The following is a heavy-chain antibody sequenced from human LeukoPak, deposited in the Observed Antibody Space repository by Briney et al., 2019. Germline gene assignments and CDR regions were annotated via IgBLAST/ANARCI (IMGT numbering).Heavy chain of an antibody. Sequence: AETLSLTCTVSGGSISSSYWSWIRQPPGKGLEWIGYISYSGSTNYNPSLQSRVTRSIDTSKNQFSLKLSSVTAADTAVYYCARVNLYGSDSNQHGYWGQASLASVSS. V-gene: IGHV4-59*01. CDR2: ISYSGST. D-gene: IGHD3-10*01. J-gene: IGHJ4*02. CDR1: GGSISSSY. CDR3: ARVNLYGSDSNQHGY.